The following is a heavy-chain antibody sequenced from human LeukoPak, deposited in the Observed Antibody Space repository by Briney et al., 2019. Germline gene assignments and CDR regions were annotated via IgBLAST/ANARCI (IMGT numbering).Heavy chain of an antibody. CDR3: GRDFSY. V-gene: IGHV3-21*01. J-gene: IGHJ4*02. CDR2: ISSSSGYT. Sequence: PGGSLRLSCAASGFTFSSYSMSWVRQAPGKGLEWVSTISSSSGYTYYAESAKGRFTISRDNAKNSLYLQMNSLRAEDTAVYYCGRDFSYWGQGTLVSVGS. CDR1: GFTFSSYS.